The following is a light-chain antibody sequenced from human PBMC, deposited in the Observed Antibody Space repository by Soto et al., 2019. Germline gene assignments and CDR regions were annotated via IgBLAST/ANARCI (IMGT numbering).Light chain of an antibody. J-gene: IGKJ4*01. Sequence: DNQMNQAPSSVSASVGDRVTITCRARQDISTYLAWYQQKPGKVPKLLISAAYTLQSGVPPRFSGSGSGTDFTLTISSLQPEDVATYYCQKYDNAPLTFGGGTKVEIK. CDR3: QKYDNAPLT. CDR2: AAY. V-gene: IGKV1-27*01. CDR1: QDISTY.